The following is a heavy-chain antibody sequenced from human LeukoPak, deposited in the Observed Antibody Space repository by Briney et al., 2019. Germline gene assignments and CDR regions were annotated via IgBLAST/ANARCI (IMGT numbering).Heavy chain of an antibody. CDR1: GGSISSYY. J-gene: IGHJ4*02. Sequence: SETLSVTCTVSGGSISSYYWSWIRQPPGKGLEWIGYIYYSGSTNYNPSLKSRVTISVDTSKNQFSLKLSSVTAADTAVYYCARSVAATHPFDYWGQGTLVTVSS. CDR2: IYYSGST. CDR3: ARSVAATHPFDY. V-gene: IGHV4-59*01. D-gene: IGHD2-15*01.